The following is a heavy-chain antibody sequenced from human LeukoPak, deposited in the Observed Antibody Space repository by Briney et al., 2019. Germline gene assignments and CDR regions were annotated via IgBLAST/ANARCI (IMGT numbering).Heavy chain of an antibody. CDR1: GYTFTSYS. Sequence: ASVKVSCKASGYTFTSYSISWVRQAPGQGLEWMGWISAYNGNTIYAQKVKGRVTMTTDTSTSTAYMELRSLKSDDTAVYYWERASYCSDGSCYSDYWGQGTLVTVSS. CDR3: ERASYCSDGSCYSDY. D-gene: IGHD2-15*01. J-gene: IGHJ4*02. V-gene: IGHV1-18*01. CDR2: ISAYNGNT.